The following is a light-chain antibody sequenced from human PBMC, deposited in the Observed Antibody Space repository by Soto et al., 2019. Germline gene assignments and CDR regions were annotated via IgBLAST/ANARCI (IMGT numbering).Light chain of an antibody. J-gene: IGKJ2*01. CDR1: QGISSY. CDR2: AAS. V-gene: IGKV1-9*01. CDR3: QQYNSS. Sequence: DIQLTQSPSFLSASVENRVTITCRASQGISSYLAWYQQKPGKAPKLLIYAASTLQSGVPSRFSGSGSGTEFTLTISSLQPDDFATYYCQQYNSSLGQGTKVDIK.